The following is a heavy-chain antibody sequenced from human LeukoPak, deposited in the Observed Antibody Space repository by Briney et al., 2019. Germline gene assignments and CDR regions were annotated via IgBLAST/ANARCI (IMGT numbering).Heavy chain of an antibody. CDR3: ARRIRGCGWYVDY. CDR1: GGSISSSSYY. Sequence: SETLSLTCTVSGGSISSSSYYWGWLRQPPGKGLEWIGRIYYSGSTYYNPSLKRRLTISVDTSKNQCSLKLGSVTAADTAVYYCARRIRGCGWYVDYWGQGTLVTVSS. V-gene: IGHV4-39*01. CDR2: IYYSGST. D-gene: IGHD6-19*01. J-gene: IGHJ4*02.